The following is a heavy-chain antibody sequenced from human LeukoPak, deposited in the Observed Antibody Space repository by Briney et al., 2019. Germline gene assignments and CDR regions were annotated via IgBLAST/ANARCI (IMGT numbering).Heavy chain of an antibody. CDR2: ISGSGNNT. CDR3: AKVLVLVSANRYYFDY. V-gene: IGHV3-23*01. D-gene: IGHD2-15*01. J-gene: IGHJ4*02. CDR1: GFTFTNYG. Sequence: GGSLRLSCAASGFTFTNYGVSWVRQAPGKGLEWVSLISGSGNNTYYADSVKGRFTISRDNSKNALYLQMNSLRAEDTAVYYCAKVLVLVSANRYYFDYWGQGTLVTVSS.